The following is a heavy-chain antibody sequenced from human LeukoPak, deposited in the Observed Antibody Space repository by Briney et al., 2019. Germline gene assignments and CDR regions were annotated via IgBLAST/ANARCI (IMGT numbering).Heavy chain of an antibody. V-gene: IGHV3-73*01. CDR3: WSKNDYGVY. J-gene: IGHJ4*02. CDR2: IRSKTNNYAT. D-gene: IGHD3-3*01. Sequence: GGSLRLSCAASGFNFCGSAMHWVRQASGKGLEWVGRIRSKTNNYATTYAASVKGRFTISRDDSKNTVYLQMNSLNIEDTAVYYCWSKNDYGVYGGRGTLVTVSS. CDR1: GFNFCGSA.